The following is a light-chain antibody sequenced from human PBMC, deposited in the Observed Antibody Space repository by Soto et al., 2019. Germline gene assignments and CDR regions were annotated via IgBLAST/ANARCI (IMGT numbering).Light chain of an antibody. CDR3: SSYTSSSTGVV. J-gene: IGLJ2*01. V-gene: IGLV2-14*01. CDR2: EVS. CDR1: SSDVGGYNY. Sequence: SALTQPASVSGSPGQSITISCTGTSSDVGGYNYVSWYQQHPGKAPKLMIYEVSNRPSGVSNRFSGSKSGNTASLTISGLQAEDEADYYCSSYTSSSTGVVFGGGTKVTVL.